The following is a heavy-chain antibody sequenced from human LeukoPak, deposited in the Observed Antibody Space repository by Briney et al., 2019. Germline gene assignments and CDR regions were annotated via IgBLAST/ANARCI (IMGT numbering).Heavy chain of an antibody. CDR1: GFTFDDYA. V-gene: IGHV3-9*01. CDR2: ISWNSGSI. Sequence: GRSLRLSCAASGFTFDDYAMHWVRQAPGKGLEWVSGISWNSGSIGYADSVKGRFTISRDNAKNSLYLQMNSLRAEDTALYYCAKDMGQGASSFDYWGQGTLVTVSS. D-gene: IGHD6-6*01. CDR3: AKDMGQGASSFDY. J-gene: IGHJ4*02.